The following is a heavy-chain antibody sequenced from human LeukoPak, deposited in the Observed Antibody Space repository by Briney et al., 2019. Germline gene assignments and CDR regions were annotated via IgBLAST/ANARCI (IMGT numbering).Heavy chain of an antibody. CDR1: GYTFTSYY. J-gene: IGHJ4*02. CDR2: INPSGGST. D-gene: IGHD3-16*01. V-gene: IGHV1-46*01. CDR3: ARDLDDYVWGSYSTLFY. Sequence: ASVKVSCKASGYTFTSYYMHWVRQAPGQGLEWMGIINPSGGSTSYAQKFQGRVTMTRDTSTSTVYMELSSLRSEDTAVYYCARDLDDYVWGSYSTLFYWGQGTLVTVSS.